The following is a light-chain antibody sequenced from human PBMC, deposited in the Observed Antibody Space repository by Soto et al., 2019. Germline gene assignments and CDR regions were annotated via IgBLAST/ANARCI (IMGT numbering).Light chain of an antibody. CDR1: SSDVGGHNY. CDR2: DVS. Sequence: QSALTQPRSVSGSPGQSVTISCTGTSSDVGGHNYVSWYQQHPGKAPKLMIYDVSKRPSGVPDRFSGSKSGNTASLTISGLQADDEADYYCCSYAGSYTVVFGGGTKLTVL. J-gene: IGLJ2*01. V-gene: IGLV2-11*01. CDR3: CSYAGSYTVV.